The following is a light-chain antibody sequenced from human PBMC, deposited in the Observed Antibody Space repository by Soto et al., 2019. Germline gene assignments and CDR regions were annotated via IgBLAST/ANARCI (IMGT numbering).Light chain of an antibody. Sequence: EIVMTQSPATLSVSPGERATLSCRASQSVSSNLAWYQQKPGQAPRLLIYGASTRATGIPARFSGSGSGTEFTLTISSLQSEEFPVYDRQQYDRSLGYDIGGVTKA. V-gene: IGKV3-15*01. J-gene: IGKJ4*01. CDR1: QSVSSN. CDR2: GAS. CDR3: QQYDRSLGYD.